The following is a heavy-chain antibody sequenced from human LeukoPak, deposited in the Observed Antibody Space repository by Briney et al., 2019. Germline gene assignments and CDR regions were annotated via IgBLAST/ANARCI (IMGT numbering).Heavy chain of an antibody. CDR3: ARSRAHCGGDCGNWFDP. D-gene: IGHD2-21*02. V-gene: IGHV1-18*04. CDR1: GYTFTGYY. Sequence: ASVKVSCKASGYTFTGYYIHWVRQAPGQGLEWMGWISAYNGNTNYAQKLQGRVTMTTDTSTSTAYMELRSLRSDDTAVYYCARSRAHCGGDCGNWFDPWGQGTLVTVSS. J-gene: IGHJ5*02. CDR2: ISAYNGNT.